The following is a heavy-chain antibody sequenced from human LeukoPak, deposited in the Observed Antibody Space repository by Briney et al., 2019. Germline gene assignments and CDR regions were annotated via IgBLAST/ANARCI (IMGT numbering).Heavy chain of an antibody. Sequence: GGSLRLSCAASGFTFSSYWMSWVCQAPGKGLEWVANIKQDGSEKYYVDSVKGGFTISRDNAKNSLYLQMNSLRAEDTAVYYCARDVRYYYDSSGYSTYFDYWGQGTLVTVSS. CDR1: GFTFSSYW. J-gene: IGHJ4*02. CDR3: ARDVRYYYDSSGYSTYFDY. CDR2: IKQDGSEK. D-gene: IGHD3-22*01. V-gene: IGHV3-7*03.